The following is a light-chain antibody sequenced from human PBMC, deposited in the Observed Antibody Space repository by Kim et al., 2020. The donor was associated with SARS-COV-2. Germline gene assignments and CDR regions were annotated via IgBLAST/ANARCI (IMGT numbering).Light chain of an antibody. J-gene: IGLJ2*01. CDR1: NIGSKS. CDR2: FDS. CDR3: QLWDSSSDHVV. V-gene: IGLV3-21*04. Sequence: SYELTQPPSVSVAPGKPARITCGGNNIGSKSVHWYQQKPGQAPVLVIYFDSDRPSAIPERFSGSNSGNTATLTTSRVEAGDEADYYCQLWDSSSDHVVFGGGTQLTVL.